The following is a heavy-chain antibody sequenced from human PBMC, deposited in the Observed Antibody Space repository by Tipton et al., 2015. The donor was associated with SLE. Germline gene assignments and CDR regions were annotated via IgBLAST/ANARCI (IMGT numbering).Heavy chain of an antibody. Sequence: TLSPTCTVSGGSISSSSYYWGWIRQPPGKGLEWIGSIYYSGSTYYNPSLKSRVTISVDTSKNQFSLKLSSVTAADTAVYYCARGGASLWGQGTLVTVSS. CDR2: IYYSGST. V-gene: IGHV4-39*07. D-gene: IGHD4/OR15-4a*01. CDR1: GGSISSSSYY. CDR3: ARGGASL. J-gene: IGHJ4*02.